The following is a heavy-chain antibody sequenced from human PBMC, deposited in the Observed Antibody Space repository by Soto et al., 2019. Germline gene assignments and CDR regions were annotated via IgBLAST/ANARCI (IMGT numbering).Heavy chain of an antibody. CDR2: TGATGRTT. D-gene: IGHD7-27*01. Sequence: GGSLRLSCAASGFTFNINAMTWVRQAPGKGLEWVSTTGATGRTTYYADSVKGRFTVSRDNSKNTLDLHMSSLRAEDTAVYYCVIVPNTSRSFHYWCPGTLVTGS. CDR3: VIVPNTSRSFHY. J-gene: IGHJ4*02. CDR1: GFTFNINA. V-gene: IGHV3-23*01.